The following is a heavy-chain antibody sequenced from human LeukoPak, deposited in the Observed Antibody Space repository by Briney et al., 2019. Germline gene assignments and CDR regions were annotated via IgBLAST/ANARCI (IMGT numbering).Heavy chain of an antibody. CDR3: AKALTDVARYAMDV. V-gene: IGHV3-23*01. CDR2: ISGSGGST. J-gene: IGHJ6*04. CDR1: GFTFSSYA. Sequence: PGGSLRLSCAASGFTFSSYAMSWVRQAAGKWLEWVSAISGSGGSTYYADSVKGRFTLSRDNSKTTVYMHLNSLRAEDTAIYYCAKALTDVARYAMDVWGEGTTVTASS.